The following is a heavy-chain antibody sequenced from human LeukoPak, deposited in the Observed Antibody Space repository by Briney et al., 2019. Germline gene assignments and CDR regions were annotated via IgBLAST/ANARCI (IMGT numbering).Heavy chain of an antibody. Sequence: GGTLRLSCAASGFTFSSYGMSWVRQAPGKGLEWVSGISGSYISTSYADSVKGRFTISRDNSKNTLYLQMNRLRAEDTAVYYCAKADSSGSYYSYYYMDVWGKGTTVTISS. CDR2: ISGSYIST. J-gene: IGHJ6*03. CDR3: AKADSSGSYYSYYYMDV. D-gene: IGHD3-10*01. V-gene: IGHV3-23*01. CDR1: GFTFSSYG.